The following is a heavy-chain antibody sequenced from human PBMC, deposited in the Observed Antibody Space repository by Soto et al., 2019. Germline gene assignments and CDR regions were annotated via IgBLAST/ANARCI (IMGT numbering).Heavy chain of an antibody. CDR2: MNPINGAT. D-gene: IGHD6-13*01. V-gene: IGHV1-8*02. CDR3: GRGPSPRAPAGGTPYYYAMDV. Sequence: ASVKVSCKASGYDFTAYDINWVRQASGQGLGWMGWMNPINGATGTARRFQGRVSLSRNTATGTAYLELTSLRSDDTAVYYCGRGPSPRAPAGGTPYYYAMDVWGQGTTVTVSS. CDR1: GYDFTAYD. J-gene: IGHJ6*02.